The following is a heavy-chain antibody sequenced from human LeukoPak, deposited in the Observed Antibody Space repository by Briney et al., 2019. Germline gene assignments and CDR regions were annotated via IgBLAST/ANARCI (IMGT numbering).Heavy chain of an antibody. CDR2: IDPDSGGT. D-gene: IGHD2-2*02. J-gene: IGHJ4*02. CDR3: ARVPGPYTTSRFDF. CDR1: GYTFTGYY. V-gene: IGHV1-2*02. Sequence: ASVKVSCKTSGYTFTGYYLHWVRQAPGQRPEWMGRIDPDSGGTHYGQKFQGRVHVTRDTSITTVYMELSGLTSDDTAVYYCARVPGPYTTSRFDFWGQGTLVTVSS.